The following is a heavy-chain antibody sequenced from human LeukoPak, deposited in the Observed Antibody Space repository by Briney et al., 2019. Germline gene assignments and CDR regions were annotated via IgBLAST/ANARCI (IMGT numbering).Heavy chain of an antibody. V-gene: IGHV3-23*01. CDR2: ITGSGDST. CDR3: VRAGWLLPQDIFDI. D-gene: IGHD3-22*01. J-gene: IGHJ3*02. CDR1: GDSISSNTYF. Sequence: ETLSLTCTVSGDSISSNTYFWGWVRQSPGKGLQWVSAITGSGDSTFYGDSVKGRFTISRDNSKNTLYLQMNSLRVADTAVYYCVRAGWLLPQDIFDIWGQGTMVTVSS.